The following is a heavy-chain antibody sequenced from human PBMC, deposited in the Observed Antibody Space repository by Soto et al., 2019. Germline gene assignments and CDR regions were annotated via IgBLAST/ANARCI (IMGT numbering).Heavy chain of an antibody. J-gene: IGHJ5*01. CDR3: ARDHDWFDS. CDR1: GFSFSRYA. V-gene: IGHV3-48*02. Sequence: EVQLVESGGGLVQPGGSLRLSCAASGFSFSRYAIHWVRQAPGKGLEWISYISRTSSAIYYADSVQGRFTISRDNANNSLYLQMNSLRDEDTAVYYCARDHDWFDSWGQGTLVTVSS. CDR2: ISRTSSAI. D-gene: IGHD3-16*01.